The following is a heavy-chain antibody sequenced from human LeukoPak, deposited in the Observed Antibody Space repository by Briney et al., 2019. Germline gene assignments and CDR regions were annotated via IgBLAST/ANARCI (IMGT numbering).Heavy chain of an antibody. V-gene: IGHV1-46*01. CDR3: ARVRGSSGWYNGYYYGMDV. CDR2: INPSGGST. Sequence: ASVKVPCTASGYTFTSYYMHWVRQAPGQGLEWMGIINPSGGSTSYAQKFQGRVTMTRDTSTSTVYMELSSLRSEDTAVYYRARVRGSSGWYNGYYYGMDVWGQGTTVTVSS. D-gene: IGHD6-19*01. J-gene: IGHJ6*02. CDR1: GYTFTSYY.